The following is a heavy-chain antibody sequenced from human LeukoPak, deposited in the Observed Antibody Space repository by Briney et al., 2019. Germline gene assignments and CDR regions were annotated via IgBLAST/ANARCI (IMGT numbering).Heavy chain of an antibody. CDR2: IKSKTAGGIT. D-gene: IGHD6-13*01. V-gene: IGHV3-15*05. Sequence: GGSLRLSRAASGLNFNNAWMSWVRQAPGKGLEWVGRIKSKTAGGITDYAAPVKGRFTISRDDSKNTLYLKMNSVKTEDIGVYYCTTGGSGTGPLDYWGQGTLVTVSS. J-gene: IGHJ4*02. CDR1: GLNFNNAW. CDR3: TTGGSGTGPLDY.